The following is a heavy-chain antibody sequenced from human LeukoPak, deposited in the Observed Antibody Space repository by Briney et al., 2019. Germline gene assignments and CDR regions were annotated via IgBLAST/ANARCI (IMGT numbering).Heavy chain of an antibody. CDR1: GFSLSTSGMS. J-gene: IGHJ4*02. CDR3: ARIRKSDHGHYIHFDY. V-gene: IGHV2-70*11. D-gene: IGHD4-17*01. Sequence: SGPALVKPTQSLTRTCTFSGFSLSTSGMSVSWIRQPPGKALEWLARIDWDDDKNYSTSLKTRLTISLDTSKNQVVLTMTNMDPVDTATYYCARIRKSDHGHYIHFDYWGQGTLVTVSS. CDR2: IDWDDDK.